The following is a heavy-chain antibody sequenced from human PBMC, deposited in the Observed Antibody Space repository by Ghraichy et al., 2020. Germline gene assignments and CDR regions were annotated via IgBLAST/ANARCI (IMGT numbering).Heavy chain of an antibody. CDR3: ARRPYYDFWSGYPQGGARLLGPHWFDP. V-gene: IGHV4-34*01. CDR2: INHSGST. J-gene: IGHJ5*02. Sequence: SETLSLTCAVYGGSFSGYYWSWIRQPPGKGLEWIGEINHSGSTNYNPSLKSRVTISVDTSKNQFSLKLSSVTAADTAVYYCARRPYYDFWSGYPQGGARLLGPHWFDPWGQGTLVTVSS. D-gene: IGHD3-3*01. CDR1: GGSFSGYY.